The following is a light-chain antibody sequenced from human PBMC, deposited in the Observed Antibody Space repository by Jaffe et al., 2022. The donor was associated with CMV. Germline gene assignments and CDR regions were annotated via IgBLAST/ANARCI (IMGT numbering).Light chain of an antibody. CDR2: KAS. CDR3: QQYDSFSPRT. Sequence: DIQMTQSPSTLSASVGDRVTITCRASQSVRSYLAWYQQKPGRAPKLLIYKASSLESGVPSRFSGSGSGTEFTLTISSLQPDDFATYYCQQYDSFSPRTFGQGTKVEIK. CDR1: QSVRSY. J-gene: IGKJ1*01. V-gene: IGKV1-5*03.